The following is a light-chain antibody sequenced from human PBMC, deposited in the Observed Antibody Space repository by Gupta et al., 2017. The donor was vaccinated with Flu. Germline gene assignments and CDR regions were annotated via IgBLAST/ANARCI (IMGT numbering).Light chain of an antibody. CDR1: KWGDKY. V-gene: IGLV3-1*01. CDR2: KDS. CDR3: QAWDSSTYV. J-gene: IGLJ1*01. Sequence: SSELTQPPSVSASPGQTASITCSGDKWGDKYACWYQQKPDQYPVLVIYKDSKRPAGTPERFACSTSENTATLTIGGTEDMDEDDYYCQAWDSSTYVFGTGTKVTVL.